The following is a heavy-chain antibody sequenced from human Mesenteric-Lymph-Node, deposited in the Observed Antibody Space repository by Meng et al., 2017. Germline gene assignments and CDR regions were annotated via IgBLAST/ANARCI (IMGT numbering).Heavy chain of an antibody. J-gene: IGHJ6*02. CDR1: GFTFSSYE. CDR3: AKGREWLDYYYYYGMDD. CDR2: ISSSGSTI. D-gene: IGHD6-19*01. V-gene: IGHV3-48*03. Sequence: GESLKISCAASGFTFSSYEMNWVRQAPGKGLEWVSYISSSGSTIYYADSVKGRFTISRDNSKNTLYLQMNSLRAEDTAVYYCAKGREWLDYYYYYGMDDWGQGTTVTVSS.